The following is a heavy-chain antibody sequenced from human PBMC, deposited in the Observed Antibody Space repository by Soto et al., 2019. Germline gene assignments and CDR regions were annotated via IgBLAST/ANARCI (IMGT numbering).Heavy chain of an antibody. J-gene: IGHJ6*02. CDR3: ARDVPLNYYDGTFSYYAMDV. D-gene: IGHD3-16*01. CDR1: GGTFSSHA. V-gene: IGHV1-69*13. CDR2: IIPFFKAT. Sequence: SVKVSCKVSGGTFSSHAISWVRQAPGQGLEWMGGIIPFFKATSFAQKFQGRVTITADDSTSTAYMDLYSLGSEDTAVYYCARDVPLNYYDGTFSYYAMDVWGQGTTVTVS.